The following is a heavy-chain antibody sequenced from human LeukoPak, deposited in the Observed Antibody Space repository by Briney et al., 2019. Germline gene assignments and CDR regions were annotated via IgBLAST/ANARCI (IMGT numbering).Heavy chain of an antibody. D-gene: IGHD3-10*01. CDR3: ARLPKGGSRSYFGY. J-gene: IGHJ4*02. CDR1: GGSISSSSYY. CDR2: IYYSGST. Sequence: SETLFLTCTVSGGSISSSSYYWGWIRQPPGKGLEWIGSIYYSGSTYYNPSLKSRVTISVDTSKNQFSLKLSSVTAADTAVYYCARLPKGGSRSYFGYWGQGTLVTVSS. V-gene: IGHV4-39*01.